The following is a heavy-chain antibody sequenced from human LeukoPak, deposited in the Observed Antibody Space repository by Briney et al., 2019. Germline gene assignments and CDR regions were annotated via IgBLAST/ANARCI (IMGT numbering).Heavy chain of an antibody. CDR1: GFTFSSYD. CDR2: IGTAGDT. J-gene: IGHJ3*02. D-gene: IGHD2/OR15-2a*01. CDR3: ARGGTTTRWGAFDI. V-gene: IGHV3-13*01. Sequence: GGSLRLSCAASGFTFSSYDMHWVRQAPGKGLEWVSAIGTAGDTYYPGSVKGRFTISRENAKNSLYLQMNSLRAGDTAVYYCARGGTTTRWGAFDIWGQGTMVTVSS.